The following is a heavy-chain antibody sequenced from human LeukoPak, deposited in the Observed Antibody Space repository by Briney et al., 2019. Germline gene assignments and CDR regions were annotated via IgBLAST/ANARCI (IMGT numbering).Heavy chain of an antibody. D-gene: IGHD4/OR15-4a*01. J-gene: IGHJ4*02. CDR1: GFTFSSYW. CDR2: MSGGGGGT. CDR3: AKGNLRGPPPNIDY. V-gene: IGHV3-23*01. Sequence: GGSLRLSCAASGFTFSSYWMHWVRQAPGKGLEWVSAMSGGGGGTYYADSVKGRFTISRDNSKNTLYLQMNSLRAEDTAVYYCAKGNLRGPPPNIDYWGQGTLVTVSS.